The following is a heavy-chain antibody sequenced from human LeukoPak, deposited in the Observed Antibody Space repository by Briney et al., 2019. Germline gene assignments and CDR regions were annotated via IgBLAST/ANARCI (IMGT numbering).Heavy chain of an antibody. Sequence: GGSLRLSCAASGFTFSSYAMHWVRQAPGKGLEWVAVISYDGSNKYYADSVKGRFTISRDNSKNTLYLQMNSLRAEDTAVYYCARVNDFWSGYVDYWGQGTLVTVSS. D-gene: IGHD3-3*01. CDR1: GFTFSSYA. CDR3: ARVNDFWSGYVDY. V-gene: IGHV3-30*04. CDR2: ISYDGSNK. J-gene: IGHJ4*02.